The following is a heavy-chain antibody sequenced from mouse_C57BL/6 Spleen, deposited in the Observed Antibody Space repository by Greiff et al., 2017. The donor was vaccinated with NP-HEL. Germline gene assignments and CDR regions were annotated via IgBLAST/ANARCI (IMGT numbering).Heavy chain of an antibody. CDR1: GYAFSSSW. J-gene: IGHJ2*01. V-gene: IGHV1-82*01. CDR3: ARERLRRDFDY. D-gene: IGHD2-4*01. CDR2: IYPGDGDT. Sequence: QVQLQQSGPELVKPGASVKISCKASGYAFSSSWMNWVKQRPGKGLEWIGRIYPGDGDTNYNGKFKGKATLTADKSSSTAYMQLSSLTSEDSAVYFCARERLRRDFDYWGQGTTLTVSS.